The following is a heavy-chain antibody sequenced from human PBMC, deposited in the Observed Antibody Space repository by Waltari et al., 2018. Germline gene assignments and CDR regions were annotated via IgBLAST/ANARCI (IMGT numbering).Heavy chain of an antibody. J-gene: IGHJ3*01. CDR3: ARERPPAKLFAFNL. CDR1: GYTFTNNA. V-gene: IGHV7-4-1*02. Sequence: QVQLVQSGSELKKPGASVKVSCKASGYTFTNNAINWVRQAHGRGLVWMGWSHTCTRNPTYAQAFTGRFVSSVDTSRGTAYLQINNLMAEDTAVYYCARERPPAKLFAFNLWGQGTKVIVSS. CDR2: SHTCTRNP. D-gene: IGHD2-2*01.